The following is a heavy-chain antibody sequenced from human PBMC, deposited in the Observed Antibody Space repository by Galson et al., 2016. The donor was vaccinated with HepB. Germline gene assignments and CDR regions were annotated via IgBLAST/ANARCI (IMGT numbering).Heavy chain of an antibody. J-gene: IGHJ4*02. CDR1: TYAFTTYG. CDR2: ISAYNGDT. V-gene: IGHV1-18*04. Sequence: SVKVSCKASTYAFTTYGVSWVRQAPGQGLEWMGWISAYNGDTNYAQKFQRRVSMTIDTSTSTAYMEVGSLRSDDTAVYYCGRGGPRMTTVTYYWGQGTLVTVSS. D-gene: IGHD4-17*01. CDR3: GRGGPRMTTVTYY.